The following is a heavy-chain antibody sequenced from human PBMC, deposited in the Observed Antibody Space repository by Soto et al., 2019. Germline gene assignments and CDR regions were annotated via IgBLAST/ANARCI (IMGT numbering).Heavy chain of an antibody. D-gene: IGHD6-6*01. J-gene: IGHJ6*02. V-gene: IGHV4-59*01. Sequence: SETLSLICTVSGGSISSYYWSWIRQPPGKGLEWIGYIYYSGSTNYNPSLKSRVTISVDTSKNQFSLKLSSVTAADTAVYYCARGGSSSSYYYYGMDVWGQGTTVTVSS. CDR3: ARGGSSSSYYYYGMDV. CDR2: IYYSGST. CDR1: GGSISSYY.